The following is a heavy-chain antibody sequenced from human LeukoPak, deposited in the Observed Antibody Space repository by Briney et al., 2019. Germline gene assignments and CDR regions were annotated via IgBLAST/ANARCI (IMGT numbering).Heavy chain of an antibody. CDR1: GFTFSSHW. CDR2: INRDGRST. V-gene: IGHV3-74*01. Sequence: GGSLRLSCAASGFTFSSHWIHWVRHAPGKGLVWVSGINRDGRSTSYADSVKGRFTISRDNAKNTLYLQMNSLRAEDTAVYYCARGSGNEPFDYWGQGTLVTVSS. J-gene: IGHJ4*02. D-gene: IGHD5-12*01. CDR3: ARGSGNEPFDY.